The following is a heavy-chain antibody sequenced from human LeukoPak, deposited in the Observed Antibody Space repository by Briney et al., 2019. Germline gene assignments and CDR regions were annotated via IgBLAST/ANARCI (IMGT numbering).Heavy chain of an antibody. J-gene: IGHJ4*02. CDR2: LYSGGST. CDR1: GFTVSSNY. V-gene: IGHV3-53*01. CDR3: AREGRDTAGYFDY. Sequence: PGGSVRLSCAASGFTVSSNYMSWVRQAPGKGLEWVSSLYSGGSTYYADSVKGRFTISRDNSKNTLYLQMNSLRAEDTAVYYCAREGRDTAGYFDYWGQGTLVTVSS. D-gene: IGHD5-18*01.